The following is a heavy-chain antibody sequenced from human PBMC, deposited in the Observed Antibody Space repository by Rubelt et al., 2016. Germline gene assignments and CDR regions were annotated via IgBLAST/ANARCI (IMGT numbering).Heavy chain of an antibody. CDR2: IWYTGRNE. J-gene: IGHJ1*01. Sequence: QVQLVESGGGVVQPGTSLRLSCAASGFTFSSYAMHGVRQAPGKGLAWVAVIWYTGRNEYYADSVKGRLAISRDNSKNTLFLQMNSLRAEDTAAYYCARHLYASGWGGAFKHWGQGTRVIVSS. V-gene: IGHV3-33*01. D-gene: IGHD6-19*01. CDR3: ARHLYASGWGGAFKH. CDR1: GFTFSSYA.